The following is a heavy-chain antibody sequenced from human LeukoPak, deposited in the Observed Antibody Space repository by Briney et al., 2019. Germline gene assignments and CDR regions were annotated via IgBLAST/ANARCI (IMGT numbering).Heavy chain of an antibody. CDR3: ARGAYGRANSHYFYGLDV. J-gene: IGHJ6*02. V-gene: IGHV3-30*09. D-gene: IGHD4-23*01. Sequence: PGGSLRLSCAASGFIFTTYTMHWVRQAPGKGLEWVAVISYDGSDQYYADSVKGRFAISRDNLKNTLYLQMDRLRAEDTAVYHCARGAYGRANSHYFYGLDVWGQGATVTVS. CDR2: ISYDGSDQ. CDR1: GFIFTTYT.